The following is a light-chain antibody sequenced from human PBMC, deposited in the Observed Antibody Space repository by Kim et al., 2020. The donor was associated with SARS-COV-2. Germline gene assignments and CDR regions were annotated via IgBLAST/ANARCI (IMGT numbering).Light chain of an antibody. CDR1: KLGDKY. CDR2: QDS. V-gene: IGLV3-1*01. CDR3: QAWDSSWV. Sequence: SYELTQPPSVSVSPGQTASITCSGDKLGDKYACWYQQKPGQSPVLVIYQDSKRPSGIPERFSGSNSGNTATLTISGTQAMDEADHDCQAWDSSWVFG. J-gene: IGLJ3*02.